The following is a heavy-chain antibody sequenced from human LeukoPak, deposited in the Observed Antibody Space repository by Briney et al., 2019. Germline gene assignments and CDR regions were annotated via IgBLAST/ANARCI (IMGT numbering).Heavy chain of an antibody. J-gene: IGHJ4*02. CDR3: ARARFALGAYFDY. CDR2: IYYSGST. CDR1: GGSISSHY. Sequence: SETLSLTCTVSGGSISSHYWSWIRQPPGKGLEWIGYIYYSGSTNHNPSLKSRVTISVDTSKNQFSLKLSSVTAADTAVYYCARARFALGAYFDYWGQGTLVTVSS. D-gene: IGHD3-16*01. V-gene: IGHV4-59*11.